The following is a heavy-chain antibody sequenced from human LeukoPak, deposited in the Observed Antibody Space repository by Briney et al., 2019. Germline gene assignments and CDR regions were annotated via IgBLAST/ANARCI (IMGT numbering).Heavy chain of an antibody. J-gene: IGHJ3*02. CDR1: GGSISSYC. V-gene: IGHV4-59*01. CDR2: IYYSGST. CDR3: ARSDFWSAKGAFDI. D-gene: IGHD3-3*01. Sequence: SETLSLTCTVSGGSISSYCWSWIRQPPGKGLEWIGYIYYSGSTNYNPSLKSRVTISVDTSKNQFSLKLSSVTAADTAVYYCARSDFWSAKGAFDIWGQGTMVTVSS.